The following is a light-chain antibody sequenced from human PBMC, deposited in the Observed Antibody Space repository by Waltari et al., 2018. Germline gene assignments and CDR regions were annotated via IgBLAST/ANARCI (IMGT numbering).Light chain of an antibody. CDR3: QHFVRLPVT. V-gene: IGKV3-20*01. CDR1: QSVNRA. CDR2: GAS. J-gene: IGKJ1*01. Sequence: IVLTQSPGTLSLSPGERATLSCRASQSVNRALTWYQLKPGQAPRLLINGASNRATGIPDRFSGSGSGTDFSLTISRLEPEDFAVYYCQHFVRLPVTFGQGTKVEIK.